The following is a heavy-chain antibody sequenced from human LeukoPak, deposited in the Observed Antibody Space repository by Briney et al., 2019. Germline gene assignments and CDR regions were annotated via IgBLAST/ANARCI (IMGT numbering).Heavy chain of an antibody. CDR2: ISYDGSNK. CDR1: GFTFSSYA. CDR3: ARVLSRGDY. J-gene: IGHJ4*02. V-gene: IGHV3-30*01. Sequence: GGSLRLSCAASGFTFSSYAMHWVRQAPGKGLGWVAVISYDGSNKYYADSVKGRFTISRDNSKNTLYLQMNSLRAEDTAVYYCARVLSRGDYWGQGTLVTVSS.